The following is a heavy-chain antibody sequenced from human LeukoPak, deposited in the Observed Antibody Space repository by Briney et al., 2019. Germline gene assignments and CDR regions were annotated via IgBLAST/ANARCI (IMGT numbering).Heavy chain of an antibody. CDR2: ISSSSYI. CDR1: GFTFSSYS. J-gene: IGHJ4*02. D-gene: IGHD3-10*01. CDR3: ARVGPAGNEYGSGSYYY. Sequence: GESLRLSCAASGFTFSSYSMNWVRQAPGKGLEWVSSISSSSYIFYADSVKGRFTISRDNAKNALYLQMNSLRTEDTAVYYCARVGPAGNEYGSGSYYYWGQGSLVTVSS. V-gene: IGHV3-21*01.